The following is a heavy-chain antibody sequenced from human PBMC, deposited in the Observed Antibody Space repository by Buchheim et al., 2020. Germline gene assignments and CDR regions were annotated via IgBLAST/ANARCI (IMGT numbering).Heavy chain of an antibody. D-gene: IGHD5-18*01. J-gene: IGHJ4*02. CDR2: IKQDGSEK. CDR1: GFSFSTSW. V-gene: IGHV3-7*01. Sequence: EVQLVESGGGLVQPGGSLRLSCAASGFSFSTSWMTWVRQAPGKGLEWVANIKQDGSEKCYVVSVKGRFTISRDNAKNSLYLQMNSLRAADTAVYYCARGTYSYGFWGPGTL. CDR3: ARGTYSYGF.